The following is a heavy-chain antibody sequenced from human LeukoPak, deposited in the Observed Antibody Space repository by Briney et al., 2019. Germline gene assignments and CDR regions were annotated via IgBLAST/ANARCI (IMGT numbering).Heavy chain of an antibody. Sequence: PGGSLRLSCAASGFTFSSYGIHWVRQAPGKGLEWVAVIWYDGSNKYYADSVKGRFTISRDNSKNTLYLQMNSLRAEDTAVYYCARGSLYDILTGIDYWGQGTLVTVSS. J-gene: IGHJ4*02. V-gene: IGHV3-33*08. CDR1: GFTFSSYG. D-gene: IGHD3-9*01. CDR3: ARGSLYDILTGIDY. CDR2: IWYDGSNK.